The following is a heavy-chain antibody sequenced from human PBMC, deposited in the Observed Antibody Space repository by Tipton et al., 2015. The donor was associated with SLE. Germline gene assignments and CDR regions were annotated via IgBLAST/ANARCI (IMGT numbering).Heavy chain of an antibody. V-gene: IGHV1-2*02. Sequence: QVQLVQSGAEVKKPGASVKVSCKASGYTFTDYFIHWVRQAPGQGLEWIGWINPKNGGTHYAQKFQGRVTMTRDTSISTAYMELRSLRSDDTAVYYCALRWPDTWTTVYWGQGTLVTVSS. CDR2: INPKNGGT. CDR1: GYTFTDYF. D-gene: IGHD5-12*01. CDR3: ALRWPDTWTTVY. J-gene: IGHJ4*02.